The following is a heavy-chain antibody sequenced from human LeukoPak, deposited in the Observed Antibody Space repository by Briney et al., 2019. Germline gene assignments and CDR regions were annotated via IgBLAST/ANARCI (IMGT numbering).Heavy chain of an antibody. CDR1: GFTFSSYS. Sequence: GGSLRLSCAASGFTFSSYSMNWVRQAPGKGLEWVSSISSSSSYIYYADSVKGRFTISRDNAKNSLYLQMNSLRAEDTAVYYCATAQLYYYDSSGPPNWYFDLWGRGTLVTVSS. CDR3: ATAQLYYYDSSGPPNWYFDL. CDR2: ISSSSSYI. J-gene: IGHJ2*01. D-gene: IGHD3-22*01. V-gene: IGHV3-21*01.